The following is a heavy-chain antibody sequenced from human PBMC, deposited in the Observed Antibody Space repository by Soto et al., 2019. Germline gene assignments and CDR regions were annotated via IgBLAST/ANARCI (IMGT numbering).Heavy chain of an antibody. CDR2: ISAYNGNT. CDR1: GYTFTSYG. J-gene: IGHJ6*02. V-gene: IGHV1-18*01. Sequence: ASVKVSCKASGYTFTSYGISWVRQAPGQGLEWMGWISAYNGNTNYAQKLQGRVTMTTDTSTSTAYMELRSLRSDDTAVYYCAREGEYDILTGYSTHYYPYGMDVWGQGTTVTVSS. D-gene: IGHD3-9*01. CDR3: AREGEYDILTGYSTHYYPYGMDV.